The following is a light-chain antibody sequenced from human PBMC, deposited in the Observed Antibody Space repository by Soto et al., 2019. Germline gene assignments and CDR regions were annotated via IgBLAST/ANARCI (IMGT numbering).Light chain of an antibody. V-gene: IGKV3-20*01. CDR1: QSVSSSY. CDR2: GAS. CDR3: QQYGSSPLT. Sequence: EIVLTQSPGTLSLSPGERATLSCRASQSVSSSYLAWYQQKPGQAPRLLIYGASSRATGIPDRFSGSGSGTDFTLTISRLEPEDFAVYYCQQYGSSPLTSGGGTTVEIK. J-gene: IGKJ4*01.